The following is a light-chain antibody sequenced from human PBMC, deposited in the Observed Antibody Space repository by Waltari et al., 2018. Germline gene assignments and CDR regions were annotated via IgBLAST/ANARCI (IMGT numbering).Light chain of an antibody. CDR3: QQYNNYWT. Sequence: DIQMTQPPPTLSASVGDRVTITCRASQSISSWLAWYQQKPGKAPKLLIYKASSLESGVPSRFSGSGSGTEFTLTISSLQPDDSATYYCQQYNNYWTFGQGTKVEIK. V-gene: IGKV1-5*03. CDR2: KAS. J-gene: IGKJ1*01. CDR1: QSISSW.